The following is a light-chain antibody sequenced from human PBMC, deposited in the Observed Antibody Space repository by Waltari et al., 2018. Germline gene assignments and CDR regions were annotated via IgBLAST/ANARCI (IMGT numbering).Light chain of an antibody. CDR2: AAS. Sequence: EVVLTQSTGTLSLSPGERATLSCRASQSIGKYLVWYQQRPGQAPRLIMYAASTRATGIPDRFSGSGYGTDFSLTISRLEPEDFAVYYCQNHERLPATFGQGTKVEIK. CDR1: QSIGKY. V-gene: IGKV3-20*01. J-gene: IGKJ1*01. CDR3: QNHERLPAT.